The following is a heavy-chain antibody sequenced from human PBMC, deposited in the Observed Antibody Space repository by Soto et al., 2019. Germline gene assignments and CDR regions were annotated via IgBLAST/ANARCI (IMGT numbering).Heavy chain of an antibody. CDR2: IWYDGSKK. V-gene: IGHV3-33*01. J-gene: IGHJ4*02. D-gene: IGHD6-25*01. Sequence: QVQLVESGGGVVQPGRSLRVSCVTSGFTFSSSGMHWVRQAPGKGLEWVALIWYDGSKKYYADFVKGRFTISRDDSKNTLYLQMNSLRAEDTAVYYCARDLGSTNYYFDYWGLGTLVIVSS. CDR1: GFTFSSSG. CDR3: ARDLGSTNYYFDY.